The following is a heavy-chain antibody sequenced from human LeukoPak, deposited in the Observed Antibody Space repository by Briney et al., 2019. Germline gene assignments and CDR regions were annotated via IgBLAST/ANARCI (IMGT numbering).Heavy chain of an antibody. CDR3: AKALDSSSWSEGIY. CDR2: IRYDGSNK. Sequence: PGGSLRLSCAASGFTFSSYEMNWVRQAPGKGLEWVAFIRYDGSNKYYADSVKGRFTISRDNSKNTLYLQMNSLRAEDTAVYYCAKALDSSSWSEGIYWGQGTLVTVSS. CDR1: GFTFSSYE. V-gene: IGHV3-30*02. D-gene: IGHD6-13*01. J-gene: IGHJ4*02.